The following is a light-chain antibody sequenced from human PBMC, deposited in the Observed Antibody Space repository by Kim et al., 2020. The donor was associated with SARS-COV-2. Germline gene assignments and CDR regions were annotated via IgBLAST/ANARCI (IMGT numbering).Light chain of an antibody. CDR2: IAG. J-gene: IGLJ1*01. CDR1: SANIGRHS. CDR3: AAWDDSLNGLV. V-gene: IGLV1-44*01. Sequence: GQRVTVSCSGGSANIGRHSVDWYQRFPGTAPKLLIHIAGQWPSGVPGRFSGSKSGTSASLAIDGLQSEDEADYYCAAWDDSLNGLVFGSGTKVTVL.